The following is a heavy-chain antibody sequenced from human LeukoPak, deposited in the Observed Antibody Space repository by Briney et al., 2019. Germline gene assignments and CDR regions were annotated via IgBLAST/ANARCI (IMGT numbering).Heavy chain of an antibody. CDR2: ISSSGSTI. CDR3: AAGSPFGY. Sequence: AAGSLRLSCAASGFTFSSYEMNWVRQAPGKGLEWVSYISSSGSTIYYADSVKGRFTISRDNAKSSLYLQMNSLRAEDTAVYYCAAGSPFGYWGQGTLVTVSS. D-gene: IGHD3-10*01. CDR1: GFTFSSYE. J-gene: IGHJ4*02. V-gene: IGHV3-48*03.